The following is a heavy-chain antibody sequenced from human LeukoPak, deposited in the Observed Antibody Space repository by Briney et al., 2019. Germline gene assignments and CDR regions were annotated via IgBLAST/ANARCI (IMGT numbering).Heavy chain of an antibody. J-gene: IGHJ4*02. D-gene: IGHD2-15*01. CDR1: GFTFDDSA. Sequence: PGGSLRLSCAVSGFTFDDSAMYRDRQAPGKGLEWVSLISGDGGTTYYADSVKGRFTISRDNSKNSLYLQMNSLRTEDTALYYGAKDEGSSLDYWGQGTLVTVSS. CDR2: ISGDGGTT. V-gene: IGHV3-43*02. CDR3: AKDEGSSLDY.